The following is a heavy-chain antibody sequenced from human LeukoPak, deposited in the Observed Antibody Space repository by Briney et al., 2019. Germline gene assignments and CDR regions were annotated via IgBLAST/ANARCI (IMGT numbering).Heavy chain of an antibody. CDR1: GFTFSSYS. J-gene: IGHJ5*02. CDR2: ISSSSSTI. CDR3: AAGRADSSGWYGRFDP. D-gene: IGHD6-19*01. V-gene: IGHV3-48*01. Sequence: GGSLRLSCAASGFTFSSYSMNWVRQAPGKGLEWVSYISSSSSTIYYADSVKGRFTISRDNAKNSLYLQMNSLRAEDTAVYYCAAGRADSSGWYGRFDPWGQGTLVTVSS.